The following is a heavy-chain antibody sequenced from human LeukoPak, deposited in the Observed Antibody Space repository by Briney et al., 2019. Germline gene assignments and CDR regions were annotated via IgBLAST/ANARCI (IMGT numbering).Heavy chain of an antibody. V-gene: IGHV1-69*05. CDR3: ASFRYGSGSDY. CDR1: GGTFSSYA. J-gene: IGHJ4*02. Sequence: SVKVSCKASGGTFSSYAISWVRQAPGQGLEWIGRIIPIFGTANYAQKFQGRVTITTDESTSTAYMELSSLRSEDTAVYYCASFRYGSGSDYWGQGTLVTVSS. CDR2: IIPIFGTA. D-gene: IGHD3-10*01.